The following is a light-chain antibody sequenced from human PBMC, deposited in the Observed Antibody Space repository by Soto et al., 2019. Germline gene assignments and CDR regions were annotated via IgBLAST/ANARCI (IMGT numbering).Light chain of an antibody. V-gene: IGKV1-33*01. Sequence: DIQMTQSPSSLSASVVDRVTITCQASQDISNYLNRHQQKPGKAPKLLIFDAYNVETGFPSTFSVGGSVTDTTLPIHRLQPEDATTYYCQQYEDLPLTFGGVTKVWIK. CDR1: QDISNY. CDR3: QQYEDLPLT. J-gene: IGKJ4*01. CDR2: DAY.